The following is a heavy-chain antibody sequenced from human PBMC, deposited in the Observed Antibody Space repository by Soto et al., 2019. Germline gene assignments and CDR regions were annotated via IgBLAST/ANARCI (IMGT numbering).Heavy chain of an antibody. CDR2: IWPDGREN. Sequence: DVQLVESGGDLVQAGGSLRLSCAASGFTFSTSWMQWVRQAPGKGLEWMANIWPDGRENAYVDSVTGRFTISRDNSKKSLYLQMSSLRVEDTAVYYCARDRGSGASDYWGQGTLVIVSS. CDR3: ARDRGSGASDY. J-gene: IGHJ4*02. D-gene: IGHD3-10*01. V-gene: IGHV3-7*04. CDR1: GFTFSTSW.